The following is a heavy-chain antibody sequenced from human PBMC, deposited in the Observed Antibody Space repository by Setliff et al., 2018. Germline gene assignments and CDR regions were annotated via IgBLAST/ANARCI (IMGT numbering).Heavy chain of an antibody. CDR2: IYHSGST. J-gene: IGHJ4*02. D-gene: IGHD3-3*01. CDR3: ASRATYYNFWSGYYLY. V-gene: IGHV4-4*02. Sequence: PSETLSLTCAVSGGSISSSNWWSWVRQPPGKGLEWIGEIYHSGSTYYNPSLKSRVTISVDTSKNQFSLKLSSVTAADAAVYYCASRATYYNFWSGYYLYWGQGTLVTVSS. CDR1: GGSISSSNW.